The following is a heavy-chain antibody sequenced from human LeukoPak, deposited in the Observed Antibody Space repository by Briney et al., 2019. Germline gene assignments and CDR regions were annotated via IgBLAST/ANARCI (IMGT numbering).Heavy chain of an antibody. CDR2: IYPGDSDT. Sequence: GESLKISCKGSGYSFTSYWIGWVRQMPGKGLEWMGIIYPGDSDTRYSPSFQGQVTISADKSISTAYLQWSSLKASDTAMYYCARRRYCSGGSCYPSLLDYWGQGTLVTVSS. V-gene: IGHV5-51*01. J-gene: IGHJ4*02. D-gene: IGHD2-15*01. CDR3: ARRRYCSGGSCYPSLLDY. CDR1: GYSFTSYW.